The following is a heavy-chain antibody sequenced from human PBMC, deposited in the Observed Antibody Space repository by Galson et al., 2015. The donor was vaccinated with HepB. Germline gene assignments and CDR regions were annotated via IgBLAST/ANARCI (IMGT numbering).Heavy chain of an antibody. J-gene: IGHJ3*02. CDR2: IWYDGSNK. Sequence: SLRLSCAASGFTFSSYGMHWVRQAPGKGLEWVAVIWYDGSNKYYADSVKGRFTISRDNSKNTLYLQMNSLRAEDTAVYYCARYPRGGIWGLGEAFDIWGQGTMVTVSS. CDR3: ARYPRGGIWGLGEAFDI. CDR1: GFTFSSYG. V-gene: IGHV3-33*08. D-gene: IGHD3-16*01.